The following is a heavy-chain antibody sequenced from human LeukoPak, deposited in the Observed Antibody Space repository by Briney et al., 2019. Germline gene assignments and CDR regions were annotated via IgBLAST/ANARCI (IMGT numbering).Heavy chain of an antibody. CDR3: ARDRAAMEAFDY. V-gene: IGHV3-21*01. CDR2: ISSSSSYI. Sequence: GGSLRLSCAASGFTFSSYSMNWVRQAPGKGLEWVSSISSSSSYIYYADSVRGRFTISRDNAKNSLYLQMNSLRAEDTAVYYCARDRAAMEAFDYWGQGTLVTVSS. D-gene: IGHD5-18*01. J-gene: IGHJ4*02. CDR1: GFTFSSYS.